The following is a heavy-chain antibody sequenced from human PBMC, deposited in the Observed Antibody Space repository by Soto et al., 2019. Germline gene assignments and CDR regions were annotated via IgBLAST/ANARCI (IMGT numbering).Heavy chain of an antibody. CDR3: AREPPGGPIDY. V-gene: IGHV3-13*01. Sequence: GGSLRLSCAASGFTFSSYDMHWVRQATGKGLEWVSAIGTAGDTYYPGSVKGRFTISRENAKNSLYLQMNSLRAGDTAVYYCAREPPGGPIDYWGQGTLVTVSS. D-gene: IGHD2-8*02. CDR1: GFTFSSYD. CDR2: IGTAGDT. J-gene: IGHJ4*02.